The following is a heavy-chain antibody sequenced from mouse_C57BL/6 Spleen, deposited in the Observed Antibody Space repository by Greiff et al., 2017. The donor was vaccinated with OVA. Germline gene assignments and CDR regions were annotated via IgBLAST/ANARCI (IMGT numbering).Heavy chain of an antibody. Sequence: EVKLMESGGGLVKPGGSLKLSCAASGFTFSDYGMHWVRQAPEKGLEWVAYISSGSSTIYYADTVKGRFTISRDNAKNTLFLQMTSLRSEDTAMYYCARGVLYLYYAMDYWGQGTSGTVSS. J-gene: IGHJ4*01. CDR2: ISSGSSTI. CDR1: GFTFSDYG. D-gene: IGHD5-5*01. CDR3: ARGVLYLYYAMDY. V-gene: IGHV5-17*01.